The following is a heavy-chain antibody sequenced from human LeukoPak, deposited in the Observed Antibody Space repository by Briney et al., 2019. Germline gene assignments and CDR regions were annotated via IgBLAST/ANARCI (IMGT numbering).Heavy chain of an antibody. J-gene: IGHJ4*02. CDR3: ARGTGNHDDY. V-gene: IGHV3-21*01. D-gene: IGHD1-1*01. CDR1: GFTFRSHG. Sequence: GGSLRLSCVASGFTFRSHGMNWVRQAPGKGLEWVSSISSSSSYIYYADSVKGRFTISRDNAKNSLYLQMNSLRAEDTAVYYCARGTGNHDDYWGQGTLVTVSS. CDR2: ISSSSSYI.